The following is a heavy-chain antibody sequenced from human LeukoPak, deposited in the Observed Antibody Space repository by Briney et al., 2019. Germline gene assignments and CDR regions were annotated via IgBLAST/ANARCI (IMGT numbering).Heavy chain of an antibody. Sequence: SETLSLTCTVSGGSISSYYWSWIRQPPGKGLEWIGRIYTSGSTNYNPSLKSRVVISVDRSKNQFSLKVSSATAADTAVYYCARLINYYSYYYMDVWGTGTSVTVSS. D-gene: IGHD2-8*01. CDR3: ARLINYYSYYYMDV. J-gene: IGHJ6*03. CDR1: GGSISSYY. CDR2: IYTSGST. V-gene: IGHV4-4*09.